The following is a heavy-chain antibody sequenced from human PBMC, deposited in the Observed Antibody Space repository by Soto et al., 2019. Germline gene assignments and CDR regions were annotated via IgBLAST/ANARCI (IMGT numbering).Heavy chain of an antibody. D-gene: IGHD5-12*01. CDR1: GFTFSSYE. Sequence: EVQLLESGGGLVQPGGSLRLSCTASGFTFSSYEMNWVRQAPGKGLEWVSYISSSGNVIFYTDSVKGRFTISRDNAKNSLYLHMNSLRAEDTAVYYCARIGGYNYFDFWGQGTPVTVSS. V-gene: IGHV3-48*03. CDR3: ARIGGYNYFDF. J-gene: IGHJ4*02. CDR2: ISSSGNVI.